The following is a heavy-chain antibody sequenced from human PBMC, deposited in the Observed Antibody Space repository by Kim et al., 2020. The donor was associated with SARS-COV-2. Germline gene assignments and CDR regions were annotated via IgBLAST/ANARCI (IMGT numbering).Heavy chain of an antibody. Sequence: GGSLRLSCVASGFTFSSHAMRWVRQAPGKGLEWVAFISYDGSNKYYADSVRGRFTISRDNSKNTLYLHVNSLRAEDTAVYYCVLALSGRYTGQNFWGQGTLVTVSS. CDR1: GFTFSSHA. J-gene: IGHJ4*02. V-gene: IGHV3-30-3*01. CDR2: ISYDGSNK. CDR3: VLALSGRYTGQNF. D-gene: IGHD1-26*01.